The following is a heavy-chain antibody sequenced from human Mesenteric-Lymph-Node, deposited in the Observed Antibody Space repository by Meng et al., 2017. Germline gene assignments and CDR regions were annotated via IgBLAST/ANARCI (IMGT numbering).Heavy chain of an antibody. CDR3: ARDYYDSSGPYYYYYGMDV. Sequence: GESLKISCAASGFTFSSYAMHWVRQAPGKGLEWVAVISYDGSNKYYADSVKGRFTISRDNSKNTLYLQMNSLRAEDTAVYYCARDYYDSSGPYYYYYGMDVWGQGTTVTVSS. CDR1: GFTFSSYA. CDR2: ISYDGSNK. V-gene: IGHV3-30*04. J-gene: IGHJ6*02. D-gene: IGHD3-22*01.